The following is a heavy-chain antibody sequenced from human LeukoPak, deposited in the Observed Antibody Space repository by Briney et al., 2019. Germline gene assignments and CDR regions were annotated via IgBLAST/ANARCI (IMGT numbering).Heavy chain of an antibody. D-gene: IGHD3-10*01. J-gene: IGHJ2*01. V-gene: IGHV2-5*02. Sequence: SGPTLVKPTQTLTLTCTFSGFSFNTGGVGVAWIRLPPGKALEWLAIIYWDDDKRYSPSLEGRLTITKDTSKNQVVLTMTNMDPVDTATYYCAHGRSDGEYFDLWGRGTLVTVSS. CDR3: AHGRSDGEYFDL. CDR1: GFSFNTGGVG. CDR2: IYWDDDK.